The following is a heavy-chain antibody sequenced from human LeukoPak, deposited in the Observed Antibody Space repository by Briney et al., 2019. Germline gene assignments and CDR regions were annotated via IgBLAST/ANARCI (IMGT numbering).Heavy chain of an antibody. V-gene: IGHV4-61*02. CDR3: ARESRIVEGDGYYMDV. CDR2: VYLTRST. CDR1: GGSISSGSYY. J-gene: IGHJ6*03. D-gene: IGHD1-26*01. Sequence: SETLSLTCTVSGGSISSGSYYWSWIRQPAGRGLEWIGRVYLTRSTDYNPSLRSRVVMSLDRSKNQFSLQVTSVTAADTAVYYCARESRIVEGDGYYMDVWGKGTTVIISS.